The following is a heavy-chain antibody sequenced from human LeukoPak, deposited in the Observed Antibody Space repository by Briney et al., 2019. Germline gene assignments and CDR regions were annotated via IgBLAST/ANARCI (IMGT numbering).Heavy chain of an antibody. D-gene: IGHD4-23*01. Sequence: SETLSLTCTVSGGSITGYYWSWIRQSPGKGLEWIAYVYSSGGTNYNPSLYSRVTISLDTSKNQFSLKLSSVTAADTAVYFCARSGTRSGGAFDIWGQGTMVTVSS. CDR1: GGSITGYY. V-gene: IGHV4-59*08. CDR2: VYSSGGT. CDR3: ARSGTRSGGAFDI. J-gene: IGHJ3*02.